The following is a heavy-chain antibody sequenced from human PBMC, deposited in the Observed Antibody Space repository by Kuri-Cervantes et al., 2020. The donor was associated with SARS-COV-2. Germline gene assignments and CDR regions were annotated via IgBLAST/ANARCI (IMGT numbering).Heavy chain of an antibody. CDR1: GGSISSSSYY. CDR2: IYYSGST. Sequence: SETLSLTCTVSGGSISSSSYYWGWIRQPPGKGLEWIGSIYYSGSTYYNPSLKSRVTISVDTSKNQFSLKLSSVTAADTAVYYCARDYYYDSSGFYAFDIWGQGTMVTVSS. CDR3: ARDYYYDSSGFYAFDI. J-gene: IGHJ3*02. V-gene: IGHV4-39*07. D-gene: IGHD3-22*01.